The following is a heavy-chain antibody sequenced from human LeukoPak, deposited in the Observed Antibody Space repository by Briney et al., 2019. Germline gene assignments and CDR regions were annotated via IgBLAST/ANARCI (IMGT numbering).Heavy chain of an antibody. CDR1: GGSISCYF. CDR2: IYYRGSP. CDR3: ARDGYGYSSSWYDY. Sequence: SETLSLTCSVSGGSISCYFGGWIRQPPGKGVEWIGYIYYRGSPNYNPSLKSRVTISVDTSKNQFYLKLSSVTAADTGVYYCARDGYGYSSSWYDYWGQGTLDTVSS. J-gene: IGHJ4*02. D-gene: IGHD6-13*01. V-gene: IGHV4-59*01.